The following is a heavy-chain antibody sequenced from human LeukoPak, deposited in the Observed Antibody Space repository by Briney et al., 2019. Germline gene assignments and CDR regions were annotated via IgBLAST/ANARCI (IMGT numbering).Heavy chain of an antibody. CDR3: VRALRYCSSTSCYTGAFDI. CDR2: IYYSGST. D-gene: IGHD2-2*02. V-gene: IGHV4-59*01. CDR1: GGSISSYY. J-gene: IGHJ3*02. Sequence: SETLSLTCTVSGGSISSYYWSWIRQPPGKGLEWIGYIYYSGSTNYNPSLKSRVTISVDTSKNQFSLKLSSVTAADTAVYYCVRALRYCSSTSCYTGAFDIWGQGTMVTVSS.